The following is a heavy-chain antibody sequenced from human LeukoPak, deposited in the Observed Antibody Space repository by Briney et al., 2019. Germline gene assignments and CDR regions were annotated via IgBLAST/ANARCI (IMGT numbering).Heavy chain of an antibody. CDR3: ARGRGSCSGGSCYDF. CDR2: MYSGGTT. CDR1: GFTVSSNY. V-gene: IGHV3-53*01. J-gene: IGHJ4*02. Sequence: PGGSLRLSCAASGFTVSSNYMNWVRQAPGKGLERVSVMYSGGTTYYAGSVEGRFTISRDNSKNTLYLQMNSLRAEDTAVYYCARGRGSCSGGSCYDFWGQGTLVTVSS. D-gene: IGHD2-15*01.